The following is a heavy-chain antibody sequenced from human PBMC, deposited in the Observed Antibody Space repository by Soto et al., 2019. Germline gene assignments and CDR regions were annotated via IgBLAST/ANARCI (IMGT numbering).Heavy chain of an antibody. CDR2: IYYSGST. V-gene: IGHV4-59*01. CDR1: GGSISSYY. D-gene: IGHD3-3*01. Sequence: PSETLSLTCTVSGGSISSYYWSWIRQPPGKGLEWIGYIYYSGSTNYNPSLKSRVTISVDTSKNQFSLKLSSVTAADTAVYYCARASLYYDFWSGYQPRYYYYGMDVWGQGTTVTVSS. J-gene: IGHJ6*02. CDR3: ARASLYYDFWSGYQPRYYYYGMDV.